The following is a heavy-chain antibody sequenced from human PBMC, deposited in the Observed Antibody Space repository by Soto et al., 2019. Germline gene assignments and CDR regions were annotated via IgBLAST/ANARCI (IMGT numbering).Heavy chain of an antibody. CDR3: AGGVVTAGYFDY. D-gene: IGHD2-21*02. CDR1: GGSISSGGYY. V-gene: IGHV4-31*03. Sequence: QVQLQEPGPGLVKPSQTLSLTCTVSGGSISSGGYYWSWIRQHPGKGLEWIGYIYYSRSTYYNPSLKSRVTISVDTAKNQFSLKLSSVTAADTAVYYCAGGVVTAGYFDYWGQGTLVTVSS. CDR2: IYYSRST. J-gene: IGHJ4*02.